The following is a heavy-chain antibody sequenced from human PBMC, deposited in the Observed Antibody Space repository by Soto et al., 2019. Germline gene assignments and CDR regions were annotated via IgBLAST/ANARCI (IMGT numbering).Heavy chain of an antibody. J-gene: IGHJ4*02. CDR3: VRWYTGFDF. V-gene: IGHV3-11*01. CDR1: GFIFGDYA. CDR2: ISLSGYVK. D-gene: IGHD1-20*01. Sequence: PGGSLRLSCAASGFIFGDYAMGWIRQAPGKGLEWISYISLSGYVKYYTDPVKGRFTSSRDNAKNSLHLQMDNLAAGDTAVYYCVRWYTGFDFWGQGTRVTVSS.